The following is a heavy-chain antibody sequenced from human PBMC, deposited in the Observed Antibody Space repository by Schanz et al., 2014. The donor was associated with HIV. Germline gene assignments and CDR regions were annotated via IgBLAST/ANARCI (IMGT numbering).Heavy chain of an antibody. CDR2: ISSDGSFQ. D-gene: IGHD5-18*01. CDR3: ARGITGNSYGFDY. Sequence: QVQLVESGGGVVQPGRSLRLSCAASGFTFSNYGMHWVRQAPGKGLEWVTFISSDGSFQYYADSVKGRFTISRDNAKNSLNLQLKSLRAEDTAVYYCARGITGNSYGFDYWGQGALVSVSS. J-gene: IGHJ4*02. CDR1: GFTFSNYG. V-gene: IGHV3-30*03.